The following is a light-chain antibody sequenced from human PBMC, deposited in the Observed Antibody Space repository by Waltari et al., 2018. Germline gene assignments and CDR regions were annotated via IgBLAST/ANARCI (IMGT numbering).Light chain of an antibody. Sequence: DIQMTQSPSTLSASVGDRVTITCRASQSISSWLAWYQQKPGKAPKLLMYEASSLQSGVPSRFRGSGSGTEFTLTISSLQPDDFATYYCQHRRTFGQWTKLEIK. CDR3: QHRRT. CDR2: EAS. V-gene: IGKV1-5*03. J-gene: IGKJ1*01. CDR1: QSISSW.